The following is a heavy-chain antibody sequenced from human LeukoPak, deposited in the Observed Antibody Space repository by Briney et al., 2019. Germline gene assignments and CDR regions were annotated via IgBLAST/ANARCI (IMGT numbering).Heavy chain of an antibody. D-gene: IGHD3-22*01. Sequence: SETLSLTCTVSGGXISTYYCSWIRQPPGKGLEWIGYIYYSGSTTYNPSLKSRVTISVDTSKDQFSLRLSSVTAADTAVYYCARVVGGIVVISANWFDPWGQGTLVTVSS. CDR1: GGXISTYY. CDR3: ARVVGGIVVISANWFDP. CDR2: IYYSGST. V-gene: IGHV4-59*01. J-gene: IGHJ5*02.